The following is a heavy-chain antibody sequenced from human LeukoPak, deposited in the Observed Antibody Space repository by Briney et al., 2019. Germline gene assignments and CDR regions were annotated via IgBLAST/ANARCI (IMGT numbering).Heavy chain of an antibody. V-gene: IGHV3-23*01. CDR3: AKRAPYYFDY. CDR2: ISGRGRTT. Sequence: GGSLRLSCAASGLTFSSYAMSWVRQAPGKGLEWVSAISGRGRTTYSADSVKGRFTISRDNSKNTLFLQMNSLRAEDTAVYFCAKRAPYYFDYWGQGTLVTVSS. J-gene: IGHJ4*02. CDR1: GLTFSSYA.